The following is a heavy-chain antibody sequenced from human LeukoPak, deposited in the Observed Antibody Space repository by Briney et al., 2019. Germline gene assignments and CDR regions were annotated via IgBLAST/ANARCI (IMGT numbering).Heavy chain of an antibody. CDR3: ARTKRRGSYYFDY. D-gene: IGHD1-26*01. J-gene: IGHJ4*02. V-gene: IGHV1-69*05. CDR2: IIPIFGTA. CDR1: GGTFSSYA. Sequence: ASVKVSCKASGGTFSSYAISWVRQAPGQGLEWKGGIIPIFGTANYAQKFQGRVTITTDESTSTAYMELSSLRSEDTAVYYCARTKRRGSYYFDYWGQGTLVTVSS.